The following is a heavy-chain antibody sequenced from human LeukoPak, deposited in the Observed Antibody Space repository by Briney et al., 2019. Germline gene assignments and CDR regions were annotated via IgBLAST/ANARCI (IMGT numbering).Heavy chain of an antibody. CDR1: GYTFTGYY. Sequence: ASVKVSCKASGYTFTGYYMHWVRQAPGQGLEWMGWINPNSGGTNYAQKFQGRVTMTRDTSISTAYMELSRLRSDDTAVYYCARGQTGSITIFGVTEGYYYYYMDVWGKGTTVTVSS. CDR2: INPNSGGT. V-gene: IGHV1-2*02. J-gene: IGHJ6*03. CDR3: ARGQTGSITIFGVTEGYYYYYMDV. D-gene: IGHD3-3*01.